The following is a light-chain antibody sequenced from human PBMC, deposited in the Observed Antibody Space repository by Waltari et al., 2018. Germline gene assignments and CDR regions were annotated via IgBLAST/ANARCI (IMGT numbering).Light chain of an antibody. CDR1: GSNIGHNF. Sequence: QSVLTQPPSVSAAPGQKVTLSCSGTGSNIGHNFVSWYQQLPGTAPKLLIYDNNKRPSGIPDRFSGSKSGTSATLGITGLQTGDEADYYCGTWDTDLSVVFGGGTKLTVL. CDR3: GTWDTDLSVV. CDR2: DNN. J-gene: IGLJ2*01. V-gene: IGLV1-51*01.